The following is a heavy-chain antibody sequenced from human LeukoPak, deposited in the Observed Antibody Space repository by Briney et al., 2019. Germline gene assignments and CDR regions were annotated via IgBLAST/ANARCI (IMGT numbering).Heavy chain of an antibody. CDR2: TSYSEGT. J-gene: IGHJ4*02. CDR3: ATADCESFYFDS. Sequence: SETLSLTCTVSGGSVSRGGYYWNWIRQPPGKGLEWIGFTSYSEGTYYNPSLMSRITISVDSSQHEFPLKMRDVTAADAAVYFCATADCESFYFDSWGQGALVAVSS. CDR1: GGSVSRGGYY. D-gene: IGHD2-21*01. V-gene: IGHV4-31*03.